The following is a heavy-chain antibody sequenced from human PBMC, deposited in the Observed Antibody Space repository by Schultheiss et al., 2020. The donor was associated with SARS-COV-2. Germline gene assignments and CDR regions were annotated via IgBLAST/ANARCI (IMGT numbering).Heavy chain of an antibody. Sequence: GGSLRLSCAVSGFTFSSYSMNWVRQAPGKGLEWLSYISSSGTSIYYADSVKGRFTTSRDNAKNSLYLQMNSLRDEETAVYYCAREATKFYGMDVWGQGTTVTVSS. CDR3: AREATKFYGMDV. V-gene: IGHV3-48*02. CDR2: ISSSGTSI. CDR1: GFTFSSYS. J-gene: IGHJ6*02. D-gene: IGHD1-26*01.